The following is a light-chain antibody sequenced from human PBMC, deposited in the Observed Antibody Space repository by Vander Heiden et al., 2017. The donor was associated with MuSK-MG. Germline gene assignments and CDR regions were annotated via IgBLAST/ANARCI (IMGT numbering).Light chain of an antibody. CDR1: QSVCSRY. Sequence: EIVLTQSPGTLSLSPGERATLSCRASQSVCSRYLAWYQQKPGQAPRLLISGASNRANGIPDRFSGSGYGTDFTLSSDSRDPEDVAVYYGQQDCGPITFGGGTKVEIK. CDR2: GAS. CDR3: QQDCGPIT. J-gene: IGKJ4*01. V-gene: IGKV3-20*01.